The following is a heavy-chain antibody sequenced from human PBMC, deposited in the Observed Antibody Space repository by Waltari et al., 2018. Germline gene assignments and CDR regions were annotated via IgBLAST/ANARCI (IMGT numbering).Heavy chain of an antibody. D-gene: IGHD2-2*01. Sequence: EVQLVESGGGVVQPGGSLRLSCAASGFTSSDYWMHWVRQVPGKGLVWVSRVYSDGSRTSYADSVKGRFTISRDNAKNTLYLQMNSLRAEDTAVYYCARGGYCTNTRCHALEGCYMDVWGKGTAVTISS. CDR3: ARGGYCTNTRCHALEGCYMDV. V-gene: IGHV3-74*01. J-gene: IGHJ6*03. CDR1: GFTSSDYW. CDR2: VYSDGSRT.